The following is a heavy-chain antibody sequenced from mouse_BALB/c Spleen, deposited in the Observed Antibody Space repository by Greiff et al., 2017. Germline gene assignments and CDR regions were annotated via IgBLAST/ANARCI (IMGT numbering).Heavy chain of an antibody. CDR3: AKSGWDRAY. CDR1: GFNIKDTY. V-gene: IGHV14-3*02. Sequence: EVKLMESGAELVKPGASVKLSCTASGFNIKDTYMHWVKQRPEQGLEWIGRIDPANGNTKYDPKFQGKATITADTSSNTAYLQLSSLTSEDTAVYYCAKSGWDRAYWGQGTLVTVSA. CDR2: IDPANGNT. D-gene: IGHD3-3*01. J-gene: IGHJ3*01.